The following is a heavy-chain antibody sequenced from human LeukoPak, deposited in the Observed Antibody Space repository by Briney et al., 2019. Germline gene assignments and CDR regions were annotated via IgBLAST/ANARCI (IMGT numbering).Heavy chain of an antibody. Sequence: AVLAPTCTASCTFTSYDFCCWLRPPGRKGLEWGGNISYNGNTNYKHKLQSRVTITVDTSTNQFSRKLSSVTAADTAVYYCARLGGRYCSSTSCYRENWFDPWGQGTLVTVSS. D-gene: IGHD2-2*01. CDR2: ISYNGNT. J-gene: IGHJ5*02. CDR1: CTFTSYDF. V-gene: IGHV4-59*08. CDR3: ARLGGRYCSSTSCYRENWFDP.